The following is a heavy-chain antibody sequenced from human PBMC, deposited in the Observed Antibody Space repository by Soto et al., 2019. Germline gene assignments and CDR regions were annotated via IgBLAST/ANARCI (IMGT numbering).Heavy chain of an antibody. J-gene: IGHJ4*02. V-gene: IGHV1-46*01. CDR1: GYTFTSYY. D-gene: IGHD6-19*01. CDR3: ARAPETGYSSGWYFDY. CDR2: INPSGGST. Sequence: ASVKVSCKSSGYTFTSYYMHWVRQAPGQGLEWMGIINPSGGSTSYAQKFQGRVTMTRDTSTSTVYMELSSLRSEDTAVYYCARAPETGYSSGWYFDYWGQGTLVTVSS.